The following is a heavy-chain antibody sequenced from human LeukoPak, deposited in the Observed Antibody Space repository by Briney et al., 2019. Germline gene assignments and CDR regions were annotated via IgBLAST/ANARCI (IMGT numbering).Heavy chain of an antibody. CDR1: GYTFTSYG. D-gene: IGHD3-10*01. J-gene: IGHJ5*02. CDR2: ISAYNGNT. Sequence: ASVKVSCKATGYTFTSYGISWVRQAPGQGLEWMGWISAYNGNTNYAQKLQGRVTMTTDTSTSTAYMELRSLRSDDTAVYYCATNIGLLWFGELFAWGQGTLVTVSS. CDR3: ATNIGLLWFGELFA. V-gene: IGHV1-18*01.